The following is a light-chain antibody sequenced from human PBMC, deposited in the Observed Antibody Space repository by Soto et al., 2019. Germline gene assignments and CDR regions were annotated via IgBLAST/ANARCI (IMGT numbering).Light chain of an antibody. V-gene: IGKV3-15*01. CDR1: QSVSSN. Sequence: EIVLTQSPATLSVSPGERATLSCRASQSVSSNLAWYQQKPGQAPRLLIYGASTRATGIPARFSGSGSGTEFTLTISSLQSEDFAVYYCQQYNNWPPGVTFGPGTKVVS. CDR3: QQYNNWPPGVT. J-gene: IGKJ3*01. CDR2: GAS.